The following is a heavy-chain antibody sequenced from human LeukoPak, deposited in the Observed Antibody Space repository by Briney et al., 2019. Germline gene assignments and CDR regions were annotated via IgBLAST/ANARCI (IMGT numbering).Heavy chain of an antibody. CDR3: AHSSRRESCHGARCYYFDY. D-gene: IGHD4/OR15-4a*01. V-gene: IGHV2-5*02. CDR1: GFSLSTSGVG. J-gene: IGHJ4*02. CDR2: IYGDDDK. Sequence: SGPTLVKPTQTLTLTCTFSGFSLSTSGVGVGWIRQPPGKALEWLALIYGDDDKRYRPSLKSRLTITKDTSKNQVVLTMTNMDPVDTATYYCAHSSRRESCHGARCYYFDYWGQGTLVTVSS.